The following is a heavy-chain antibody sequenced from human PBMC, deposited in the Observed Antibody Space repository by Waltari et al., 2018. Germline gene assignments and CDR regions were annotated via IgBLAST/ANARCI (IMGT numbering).Heavy chain of an antibody. D-gene: IGHD5-12*01. CDR2: LYPGYSGT. CDR3: AVLGAVEMATSGAFDV. V-gene: IGHV5-51*01. CDR1: GYSFTSYW. Sequence: EVQLVQSGAEVKKPGESLKISCKGSGYSFTSYWIAWVRQMPGKGLEWMGILYPGYSGTRYRPPFQGQVTISADKSISTAYLQWSSLKASDTAMYYCAVLGAVEMATSGAFDVWGQGTMVTVSS. J-gene: IGHJ3*01.